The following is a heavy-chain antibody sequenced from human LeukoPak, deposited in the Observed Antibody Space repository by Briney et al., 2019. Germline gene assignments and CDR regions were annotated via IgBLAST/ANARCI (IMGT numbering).Heavy chain of an antibody. J-gene: IGHJ4*02. V-gene: IGHV3-23*01. CDR1: GFTFSSYA. CDR2: ITGSGGNT. Sequence: GGSLRLSCAASGFTFSSYAMSWVRQAPGKGLEWVSTITGSGGNTRYADSVKGRFTISRDNSKNTLYLQMNSLRAEDTAVYYCAKSIVGAIAFDYWGQGTLVAVSS. D-gene: IGHD1-26*01. CDR3: AKSIVGAIAFDY.